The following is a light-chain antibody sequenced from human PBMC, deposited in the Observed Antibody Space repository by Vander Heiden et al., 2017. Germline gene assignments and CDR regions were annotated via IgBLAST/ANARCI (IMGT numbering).Light chain of an antibody. CDR3: QQCYSTPPLT. J-gene: IGKJ4*01. V-gene: IGKV1-39*01. Sequence: DIQMTQSPSSLSASVGDRVTITCRASQSISSYLNWYQQKPGKAPKLLIYAASSLQSGVPSRFSGSGYGTDFTLTISSRQPEDFATYYCQQCYSTPPLTFGGGTKVEIK. CDR1: QSISSY. CDR2: AAS.